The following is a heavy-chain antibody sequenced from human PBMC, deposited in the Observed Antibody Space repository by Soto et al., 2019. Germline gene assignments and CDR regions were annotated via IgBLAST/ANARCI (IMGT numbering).Heavy chain of an antibody. V-gene: IGHV3-21*01. CDR2: ISSRGDT. J-gene: IGHJ6*02. Sequence: GGSLRLSCAASGFSFSTYSMNWVRQAPGKGLEWVSSISSRGDTYYADSVNGRFTISRDNAKNSVSLQMDSLRAEDAAVYYCAREETAWPLAYGLDVWGQGTTVTV. CDR3: AREETAWPLAYGLDV. CDR1: GFSFSTYS. D-gene: IGHD2-21*02.